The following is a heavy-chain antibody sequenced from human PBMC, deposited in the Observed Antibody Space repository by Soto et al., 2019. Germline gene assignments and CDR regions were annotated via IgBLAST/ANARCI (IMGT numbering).Heavy chain of an antibody. CDR2: ISHGGST. V-gene: IGHV4-4*02. CDR3: ARGISGGRHFDY. D-gene: IGHD2-15*01. CDR1: GGSISSTNW. Sequence: PSETLSLTCAVSGGSISSTNWWSWVRQPPGKGLEWIGEISHGGSTSYNPSLKSRVTISVDKSKNQFSLKLSSVTAADTAMYYCARGISGGRHFDYWGQGTLVTVSS. J-gene: IGHJ4*02.